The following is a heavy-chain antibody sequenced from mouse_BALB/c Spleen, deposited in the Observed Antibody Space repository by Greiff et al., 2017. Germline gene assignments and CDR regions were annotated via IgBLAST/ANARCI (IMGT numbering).Heavy chain of an antibody. Sequence: VKLVESGPGLVAPSQSLSITCTVSGFSLTSYDISWIRQPPGKGLEWLGVIWTGGGTNYNSAFISRLSISKDNSKSQVFFKMNSLQANDTAIYYCARKGVLYAMDYWGQGTSVTVSS. V-gene: IGHV2-9-2*01. CDR2: IWTGGGT. CDR1: GFSLTSYD. CDR3: ARKGVLYAMDY. D-gene: IGHD2-14*01. J-gene: IGHJ4*01.